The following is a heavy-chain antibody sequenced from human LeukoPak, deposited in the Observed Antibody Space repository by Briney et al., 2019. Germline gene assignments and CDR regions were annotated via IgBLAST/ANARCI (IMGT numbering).Heavy chain of an antibody. CDR1: GFTFSDYY. V-gene: IGHV3-11*01. CDR3: AKDLTVAGLWGDNWFDP. J-gene: IGHJ5*02. D-gene: IGHD6-19*01. CDR2: ISSSGSTI. Sequence: PGGSLRLSCAASGFTFSDYYMSWIRQAPGKGLEWVSYISSSGSTIYYADSVKGRFTISRDNSKNTLYLQMNSLRAEDTAVYYCAKDLTVAGLWGDNWFDPWGQGTLVTVSS.